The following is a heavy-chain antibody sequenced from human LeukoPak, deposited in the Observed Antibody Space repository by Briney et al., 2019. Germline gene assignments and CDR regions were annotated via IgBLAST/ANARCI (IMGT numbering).Heavy chain of an antibody. J-gene: IGHJ5*02. V-gene: IGHV1-18*01. D-gene: IGHD2-2*01. CDR3: ARDVGDIVTIPAAISVP. CDR2: ISAYNGNT. Sequence: ASVKVSCTASGYTFTSCGISWVRQPPGQGLEWKGWISAYNGNTNYAQMVQGRVTMTTDTSTSTAYMEVRSLRSDDTAMYYCARDVGDIVTIPAAISVPWGQGTLVTVSS. CDR1: GYTFTSCG.